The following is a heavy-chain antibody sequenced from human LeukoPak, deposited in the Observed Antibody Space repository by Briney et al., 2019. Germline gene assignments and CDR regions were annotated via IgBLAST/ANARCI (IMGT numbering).Heavy chain of an antibody. CDR1: GYTFTGYY. CDR2: INPNTGAT. Sequence: GASVKVSCEASGYTFTGYYMFWVRQAPGQGLEWMGWINPNTGATKYGQNFQGRVTLTRDTSIRTTFTELSSLRSDDTAVYYCARDERYCNGDNHYPDLGYWGQGTPVTVSS. V-gene: IGHV1-2*02. CDR3: ARDERYCNGDNHYPDLGY. J-gene: IGHJ4*02. D-gene: IGHD2-15*01.